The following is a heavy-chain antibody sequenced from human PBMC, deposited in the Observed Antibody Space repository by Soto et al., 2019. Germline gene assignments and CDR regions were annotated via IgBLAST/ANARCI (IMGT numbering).Heavy chain of an antibody. V-gene: IGHV3-23*01. CDR2: ISGSGGST. CDR1: EVSCGNHA. Sequence: RQSCAAFEVSCGNHAIRWLSQAQGKVLEWVSAISGSGGSTYYADSVKGRFTISRDNSKSTLYLQMNSLRAEDTAVYYRAKVAATTAWGAFDFWGQGTMVIVS. J-gene: IGHJ3*01. CDR3: AKVAATTAWGAFDF. D-gene: IGHD2-15*01.